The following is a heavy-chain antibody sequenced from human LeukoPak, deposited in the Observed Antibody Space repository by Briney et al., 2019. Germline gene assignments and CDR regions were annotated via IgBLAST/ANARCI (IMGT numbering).Heavy chain of an antibody. CDR2: LSAYNGNT. CDR1: GYTFASYG. Sequence: GASVKVSCKASGYTFASYGFSWVRQAPGQGLEWMGWLSAYNGNTNYAQKLQGRVTMTTDTSTSTAYMELRSLRSDDTAVYYCARDGQQQLVGDFDYWGQGTLVTVSS. J-gene: IGHJ4*02. D-gene: IGHD6-13*01. V-gene: IGHV1-18*01. CDR3: ARDGQQQLVGDFDY.